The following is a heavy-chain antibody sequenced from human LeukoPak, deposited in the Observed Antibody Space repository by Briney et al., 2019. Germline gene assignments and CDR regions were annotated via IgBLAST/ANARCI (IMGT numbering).Heavy chain of an antibody. CDR1: GGTFSSYT. Sequence: SVKVSFKASGGTFSSYTISWVRQAPGQGLEWMGGIIPILGIANYAQKFQGRVTITADKSTSTAYMELSSLRSEDTAVYYCARDCSGGSCYDYWGQGTLVTVSS. D-gene: IGHD2-15*01. J-gene: IGHJ4*02. CDR3: ARDCSGGSCYDY. V-gene: IGHV1-69*10. CDR2: IIPILGIA.